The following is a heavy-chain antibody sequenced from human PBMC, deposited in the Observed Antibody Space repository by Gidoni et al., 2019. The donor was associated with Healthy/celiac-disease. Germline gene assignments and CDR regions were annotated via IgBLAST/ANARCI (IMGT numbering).Heavy chain of an antibody. J-gene: IGHJ4*02. V-gene: IGHV3-30*18. Sequence: QVQLVESGGGVVQPGRSLRLSCAASGFTFSSSGMHWVRQAPGKGLEWGAVISYDGSNKYYADSVKGRFTISRDNSKNTLYLQMNSLRAEDTAVYYCAKGGLGDTMVRGVIGLDYWGQGTLVTVSS. CDR3: AKGGLGDTMVRGVIGLDY. D-gene: IGHD3-10*01. CDR1: GFTFSSSG. CDR2: ISYDGSNK.